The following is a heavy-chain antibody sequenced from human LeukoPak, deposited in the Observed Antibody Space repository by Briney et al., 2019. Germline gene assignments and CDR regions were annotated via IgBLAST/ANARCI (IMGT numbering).Heavy chain of an antibody. Sequence: ASVKVSCKASGYTFTGYYMHWVRQAPGQGLEWMGWINPNSGGTNYAQKFQGRVTMPRDTSISTAYMELSRLRSDDTAVYYCARARTSSGWFATYYFDYWGQGTLVTVSS. V-gene: IGHV1-2*02. CDR3: ARARTSSGWFATYYFDY. D-gene: IGHD6-19*01. CDR1: GYTFTGYY. CDR2: INPNSGGT. J-gene: IGHJ4*02.